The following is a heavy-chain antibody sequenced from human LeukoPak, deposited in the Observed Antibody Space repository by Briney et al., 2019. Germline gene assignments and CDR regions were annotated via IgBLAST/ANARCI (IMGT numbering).Heavy chain of an antibody. CDR2: IYYSGST. D-gene: IGHD3-16*02. Sequence: SETLSLTCTVSGCSISSYYWSWIRQPPGKGLEWIGYIYYSGSTNYNPSLKSRVTISVDTSKNQFSLKLSSVTAADTAVYYCARGGVYDYVWGGYRNNWFDPWGQGTLVTVSS. CDR1: GCSISSYY. J-gene: IGHJ5*02. V-gene: IGHV4-59*01. CDR3: ARGGVYDYVWGGYRNNWFDP.